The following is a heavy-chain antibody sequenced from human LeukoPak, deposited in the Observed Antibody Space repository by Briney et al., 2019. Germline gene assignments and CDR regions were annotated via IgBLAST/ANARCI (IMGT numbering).Heavy chain of an antibody. CDR1: GGAFNNYA. D-gene: IGHD2-8*01. V-gene: IGHV1-69*13. J-gene: IGHJ5*02. CDR3: ARSYLVFNWFDP. Sequence: SVKVSCKASGGAFNNYAVSWVRQAPGQGLEWLGGIIPIFGTTNYTQNFQGRITITADESTNTAYMELSSLRSDDTAVYYCARSYLVFNWFDPWGQGTLVTVSS. CDR2: IIPIFGTT.